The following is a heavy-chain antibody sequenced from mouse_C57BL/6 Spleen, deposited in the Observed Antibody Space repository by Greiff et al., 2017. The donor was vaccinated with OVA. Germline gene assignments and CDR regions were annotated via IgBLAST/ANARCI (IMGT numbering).Heavy chain of an antibody. CDR1: GYSITSGYY. CDR2: ISYDGSN. CDR3: AREGLAYYDYENAMDY. D-gene: IGHD2-4*01. J-gene: IGHJ4*01. V-gene: IGHV3-6*01. Sequence: EVKLMESGPGLVKPSQSLSLTCSVTGYSITSGYYWNWIRQFPGNKLEWMGYISYDGSNNYNPSLKNRISITRDTSKNQFFLKLNSVTTEDTATYYCAREGLAYYDYENAMDYWGQGTSVTVSS.